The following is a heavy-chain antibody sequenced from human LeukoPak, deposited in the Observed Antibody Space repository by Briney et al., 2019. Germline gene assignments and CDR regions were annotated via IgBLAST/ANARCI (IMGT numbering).Heavy chain of an antibody. CDR1: GFTFSSYG. J-gene: IGHJ4*02. CDR3: AKDSITTMWD. D-gene: IGHD3-22*01. Sequence: PGRSLRLSCAASGFTFSSYGMHWVRQAPGKGLEWVAVISYDGSNKYYADSVKGRFTISRDNSKNTLYLQMNSLRAEDTAVYYCAKDSITTMWDWGQGTLVTVSS. CDR2: ISYDGSNK. V-gene: IGHV3-30*18.